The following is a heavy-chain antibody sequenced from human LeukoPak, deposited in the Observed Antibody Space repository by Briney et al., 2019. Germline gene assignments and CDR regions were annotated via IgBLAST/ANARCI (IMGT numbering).Heavy chain of an antibody. D-gene: IGHD5-18*01. V-gene: IGHV3-20*04. CDR2: INWNGGST. CDR1: GFTFDDYG. Sequence: GGSLRLSCAASGFTFDDYGMSWVRQAPGKGLEWVSGINWNGGSTGYADSVKGRFTISRDNSKNTLYLQMNSLRAEDTAVYYCAEGVYSYGRRGGYWGQGTLVTVSS. J-gene: IGHJ4*02. CDR3: AEGVYSYGRRGGY.